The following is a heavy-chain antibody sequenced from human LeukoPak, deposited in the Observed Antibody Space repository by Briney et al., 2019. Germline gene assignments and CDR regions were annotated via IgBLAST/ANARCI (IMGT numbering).Heavy chain of an antibody. CDR2: INGDGRIT. J-gene: IGHJ4*02. D-gene: IGHD6-13*01. CDR3: TRDREQEPTYDY. CDR1: GFTFSPYW. V-gene: IGHV3-74*01. Sequence: GESLRLSCAASGFTFSPYWMHWVRQVPGKGLVWVARINGDGRITTYADSVKGRFTISRDNAKNALYLQMNSLRADDTAVYYCTRDREQEPTYDYWGQGALVTGAS.